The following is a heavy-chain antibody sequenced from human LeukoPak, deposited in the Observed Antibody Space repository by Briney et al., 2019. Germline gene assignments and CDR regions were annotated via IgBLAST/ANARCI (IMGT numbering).Heavy chain of an antibody. Sequence: PSETLSLTCAVSGDSISSGGYSWSWIRQPPGKGLEWIGYIYHSGSTYYNPSLKRRVTISVDRSKNQFSLKLSSVTAADTAVYYCARGDSGYDSALDYWGQGTLVTVSS. D-gene: IGHD5-12*01. V-gene: IGHV4-30-2*01. CDR3: ARGDSGYDSALDY. J-gene: IGHJ4*02. CDR2: IYHSGST. CDR1: GDSISSGGYS.